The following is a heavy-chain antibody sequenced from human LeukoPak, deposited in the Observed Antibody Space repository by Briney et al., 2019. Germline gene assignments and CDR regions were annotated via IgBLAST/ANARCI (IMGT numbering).Heavy chain of an antibody. V-gene: IGHV3-74*01. Sequence: GGSLRLSCAASGFTFSSYWMHWVRQAPGKGLVWVSRINSDGSSTSYADSVKGRFTISRDNAKNSLYLQMNSLRAEDTAVYYCAELGIAMIGGVWGKGTTVTISS. CDR3: AELGIAMIGGV. D-gene: IGHD3-10*02. J-gene: IGHJ6*04. CDR2: INSDGSST. CDR1: GFTFSSYW.